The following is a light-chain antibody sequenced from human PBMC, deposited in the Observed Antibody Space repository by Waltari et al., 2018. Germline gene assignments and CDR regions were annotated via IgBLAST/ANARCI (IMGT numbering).Light chain of an antibody. CDR3: GTWDNSLSAMI. J-gene: IGLJ2*01. V-gene: IGLV1-51*01. CDR1: SSNIGNNY. CDR2: DNN. Sequence: QSVLTQPPSVSAAPGQKVTISCSGSSSNIGNNYVSWYQQLPRTAPKLLIYDNNKRPSGIPDRFSGSKSGTSATLGITGLQTGDEADYYCGTWDNSLSAMIFGRGTKLTVL.